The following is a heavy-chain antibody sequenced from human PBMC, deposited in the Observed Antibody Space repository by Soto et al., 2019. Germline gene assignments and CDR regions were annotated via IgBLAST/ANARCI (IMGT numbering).Heavy chain of an antibody. D-gene: IGHD2-21*01. CDR1: GFPFSIYA. CDR3: AKDACGGASDY. Sequence: GGSLRLSCAASGFPFSIYAMHLVRQAPGRGLEWVSTISGSGTNIYYADSVQGRFIISRDNSQNTLFPQMSSLRVEDAAKYYCAKDACGGASDYWGQGTQVTVSS. J-gene: IGHJ4*02. V-gene: IGHV3-23*01. CDR2: ISGSGTNI.